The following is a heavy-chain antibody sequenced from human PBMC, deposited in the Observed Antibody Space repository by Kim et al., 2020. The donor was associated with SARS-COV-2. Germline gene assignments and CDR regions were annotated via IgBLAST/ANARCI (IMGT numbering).Heavy chain of an antibody. V-gene: IGHV3-73*01. CDR3: TRIPATTLAFWDAFDI. CDR1: GFTFSGSP. CDR2: IRCKANSYAT. J-gene: IGHJ3*02. D-gene: IGHD1-1*01. Sequence: GGSLRLSCAASGFTFSGSPLHLVRQASGKGLEWVGRIRCKANSYATGYAASVKGRFTISRNDSKNTAYLEMSGLKTEDTALYYCTRIPATTLAFWDAFDIWGQGTMVTVSS.